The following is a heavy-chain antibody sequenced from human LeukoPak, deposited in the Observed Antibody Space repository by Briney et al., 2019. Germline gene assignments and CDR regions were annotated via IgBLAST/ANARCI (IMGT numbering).Heavy chain of an antibody. CDR3: ARGKASYYDSSGSLDY. Sequence: PGGSLRLSCAASGFTFSSYSMNWVRQAPGKGLEWVSSISSSSSYIYYADSVKGRFTISRDNAKNSLYLQMNSLRAEDTAVYYCARGKASYYDSSGSLDYWGQGTLVTVSS. D-gene: IGHD3-22*01. V-gene: IGHV3-21*01. J-gene: IGHJ4*02. CDR1: GFTFSSYS. CDR2: ISSSSSYI.